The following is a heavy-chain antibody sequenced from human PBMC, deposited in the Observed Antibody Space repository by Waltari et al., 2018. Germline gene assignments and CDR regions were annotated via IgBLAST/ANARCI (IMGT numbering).Heavy chain of an antibody. V-gene: IGHV1-3*01. CDR1: GYIFTNYA. J-gene: IGHJ3*02. CDR2: INAGNGNT. CDR3: ASYATPAYGAFDI. D-gene: IGHD2-15*01. Sequence: QVQLAQSGAEVKKPGASVKVSCKASGYIFTNYAMHWVRQAPGQRLEWMGWINAGNGNTKYSQKCQGRVTITADKSTSTAYMELSSLRSEDTAVYYWASYATPAYGAFDIWGQGTMVIVSS.